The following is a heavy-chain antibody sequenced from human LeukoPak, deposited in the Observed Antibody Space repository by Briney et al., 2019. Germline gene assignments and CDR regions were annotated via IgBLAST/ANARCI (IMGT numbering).Heavy chain of an antibody. D-gene: IGHD3-10*01. Sequence: PSETLSLTCAVYGGSFSGYYWSWIRQPPGKGLEWIGEINHSGSTNYNPSLKSRVTISVDTSKNQFSLKLSSVTAADTAVYYCARTNYYGSGSYYRYFDYWGRGTLVTVSS. CDR2: INHSGST. CDR3: ARTNYYGSGSYYRYFDY. CDR1: GGSFSGYY. J-gene: IGHJ4*02. V-gene: IGHV4-34*01.